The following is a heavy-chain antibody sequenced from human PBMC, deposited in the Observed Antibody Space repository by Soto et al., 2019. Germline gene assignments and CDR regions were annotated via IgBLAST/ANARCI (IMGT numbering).Heavy chain of an antibody. J-gene: IGHJ5*02. Sequence: QVQLQESGPGLVKPSETLSLTCTVSGGSISSYYWSWIRQPPGKGLEWIGYIYYSGSTNYNPSLKSRVTISVDTSKNQFSLKLSSVTAADTAVYYCARGGERSWIQLWSWGQGTLSPSPQ. CDR2: IYYSGST. CDR1: GGSISSYY. V-gene: IGHV4-59*08. D-gene: IGHD5-18*01. CDR3: ARGGERSWIQLWS.